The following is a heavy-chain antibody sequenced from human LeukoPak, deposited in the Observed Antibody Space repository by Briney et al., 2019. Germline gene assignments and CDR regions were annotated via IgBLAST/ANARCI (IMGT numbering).Heavy chain of an antibody. Sequence: RGSSRLSCAASGFTFSNDWMSWGRQAPGKGLEWVANVMQVGGEKYYVDSVKGRFTSSRDNAKNSLSLQPNSLRAEDTAIYYCARDRRVGATWSVGAFDICGHGKTVSVSS. CDR3: ARDRRVGATWSVGAFDI. D-gene: IGHD1-26*01. V-gene: IGHV3-7*01. CDR1: GFTFSNDW. J-gene: IGHJ3*02. CDR2: VMQVGGEK.